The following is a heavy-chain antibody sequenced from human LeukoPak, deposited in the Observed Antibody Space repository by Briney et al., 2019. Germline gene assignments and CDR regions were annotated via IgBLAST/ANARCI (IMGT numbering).Heavy chain of an antibody. D-gene: IGHD6-13*01. J-gene: IGHJ5*02. CDR3: ARDVLKQLVLTWFDP. CDR2: ISSSGSTI. V-gene: IGHV3-11*04. CDR1: GFTFSDYY. Sequence: GGSLRLSCAASGFTFSDYYMSWIRQAPGKGLEWVSYISSSGSTIYYADSVKGRSTISRDNAKNSPYLQMNSLRAEDTAVYYCARDVLKQLVLTWFDPWGQGTLVTVSS.